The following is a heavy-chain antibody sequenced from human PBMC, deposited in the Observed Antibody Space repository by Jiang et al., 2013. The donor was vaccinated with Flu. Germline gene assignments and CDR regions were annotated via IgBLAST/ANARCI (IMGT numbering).Heavy chain of an antibody. CDR3: SRDLVRDVIIIPSGYCDY. Sequence: GXSLSLSCIGSGFTFGDYGLNWFRQAPGKGLEWVGFIGSKLYGARREYAASVRGRFTISRDDSKSVAYLEMNSLKTEDTALYYCSRDLVRDVIIIPSGYCDYWGQGALVTVSS. CDR1: GFTFGDYG. V-gene: IGHV3-49*03. D-gene: IGHD5-24*01. J-gene: IGHJ4*02. CDR2: IGSKLYGARR.